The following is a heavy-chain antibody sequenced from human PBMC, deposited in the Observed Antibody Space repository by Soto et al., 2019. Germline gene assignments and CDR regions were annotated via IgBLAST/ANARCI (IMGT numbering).Heavy chain of an antibody. D-gene: IGHD1-1*01. CDR1: GGSISTSNYY. Sequence: SETLSLTCTVSGGSISTSNYYWGWVRQPPGKGLDWIGNIYYSGTTYYNPSLKSRVTISVDTSKNQFSLHLNSVTPDDTAIYYCARGPGSLRPWGQGTLVTVSS. CDR3: ARGPGSLRP. V-gene: IGHV4-39*01. CDR2: IYYSGTT. J-gene: IGHJ5*02.